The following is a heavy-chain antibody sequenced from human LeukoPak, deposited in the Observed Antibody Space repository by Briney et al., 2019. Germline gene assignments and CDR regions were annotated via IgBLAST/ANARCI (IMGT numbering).Heavy chain of an antibody. V-gene: IGHV3-23*01. CDR2: ISGSGGST. CDR3: AKPSGKLEYYDFWSGYSSPYYFDY. CDR1: GFTFSSYA. D-gene: IGHD3-3*01. Sequence: GGSLRLSCAASGFTFSSYAMSWVRQAPGKGLEWVSAISGSGGSTYYADSVKGRFTISRDNSKNTLYLQMNSLRAEDTAVYYCAKPSGKLEYYDFWSGYSSPYYFDYWGQGTLVTVSS. J-gene: IGHJ4*02.